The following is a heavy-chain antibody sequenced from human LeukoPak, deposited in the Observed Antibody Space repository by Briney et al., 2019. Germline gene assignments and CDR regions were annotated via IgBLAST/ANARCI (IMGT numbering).Heavy chain of an antibody. D-gene: IGHD4-17*01. CDR2: IWFDGNNQ. CDR3: ARSTVTISPYFDY. J-gene: IGHJ4*02. V-gene: IGHV3-33*01. Sequence: PGRSLRLSCAASGFTFSSYGMQWVRQAPGKGLEWVAFIWFDGNNQYYADSVKGRFTISRDNSKNTLFLQMNSLRAEDTAVYYCARSTVTISPYFDYWGQGTLLTVS. CDR1: GFTFSSYG.